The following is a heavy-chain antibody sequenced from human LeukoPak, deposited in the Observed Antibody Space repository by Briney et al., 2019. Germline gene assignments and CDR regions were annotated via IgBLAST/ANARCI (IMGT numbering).Heavy chain of an antibody. J-gene: IGHJ5*02. D-gene: IGHD3-16*01. CDR2: IYTSGST. Sequence: SETLSLTCTVSGGSISSYYWSWIRQPAGKGLEWIGRIYTSGSTNYNPSLKSRVTMSVDTSKNQFSLKLSPVTAADTAVYYCAKSPSGRGGYNWFDPWGQGTLVTVSS. V-gene: IGHV4-4*07. CDR3: AKSPSGRGGYNWFDP. CDR1: GGSISSYY.